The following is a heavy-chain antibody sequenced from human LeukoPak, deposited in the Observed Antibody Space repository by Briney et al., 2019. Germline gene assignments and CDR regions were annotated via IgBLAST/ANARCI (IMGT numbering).Heavy chain of an antibody. J-gene: IGHJ3*02. CDR2: ISYDGSNR. V-gene: IGHV3-30-3*02. Sequence: GALRLSCAASGFTFSSYAMHWVRQAPGKGLEWVAVISYDGSNRYYADSVKGRFTISRDNSKNTLYLQMNSLRAEDTAVYYCAKSMTTVVGAFDIWGQGTMVTVSS. CDR3: AKSMTTVVGAFDI. CDR1: GFTFSSYA. D-gene: IGHD4-23*01.